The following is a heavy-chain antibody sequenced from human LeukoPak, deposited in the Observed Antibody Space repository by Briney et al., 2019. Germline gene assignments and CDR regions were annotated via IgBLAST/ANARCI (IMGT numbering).Heavy chain of an antibody. D-gene: IGHD6-19*01. V-gene: IGHV1-8*03. CDR1: GYTFTSYD. J-gene: IGHJ2*01. CDR2: MNPNSGNT. CDR3: ARLFGDAVAGRVSVWYFDL. Sequence: ASEKVSCKASGYTFTSYDINWVRQATGQGLEWMGWMNPNSGNTGYAQKFQGRVTITADESTSTAYMELSSLRSEDTAVYYCARLFGDAVAGRVSVWYFDLWGRGTLVTVSS.